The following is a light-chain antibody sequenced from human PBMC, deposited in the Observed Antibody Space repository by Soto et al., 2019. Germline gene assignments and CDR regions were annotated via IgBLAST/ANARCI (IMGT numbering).Light chain of an antibody. CDR2: ATS. CDR1: QRITTY. Sequence: DIQMTQSPSSLSASVGDRVTITCRASQRITTYLNWYQQKPGKAPNLLITATSTLQSGVSSRFSGSGSGTDFTLTISSLQPEDFATYYCQQSYSTLWTFGQGTKV. V-gene: IGKV1-39*01. J-gene: IGKJ1*01. CDR3: QQSYSTLWT.